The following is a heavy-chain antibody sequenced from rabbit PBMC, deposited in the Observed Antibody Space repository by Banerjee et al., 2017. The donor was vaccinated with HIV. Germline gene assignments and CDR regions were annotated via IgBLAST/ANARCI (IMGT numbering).Heavy chain of an antibody. CDR2: IYTSSDST. J-gene: IGHJ4*01. D-gene: IGHD1-1*01. V-gene: IGHV1S40*01. CDR3: ARDVVNSAYYFTL. Sequence: VRQAPGKGLEWIGCIYTSSDSTYYASWAKGRFTISKASWTTVTLQMTSLTAADTASYFCARDVVNSAYYFTLWGPGTLVTVS.